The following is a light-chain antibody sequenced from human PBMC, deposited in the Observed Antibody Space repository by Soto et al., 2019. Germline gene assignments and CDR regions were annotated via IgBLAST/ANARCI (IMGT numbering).Light chain of an antibody. CDR3: QQYNSYS. CDR2: HAS. V-gene: IGKV1-5*02. Sequence: DIQMTQSPSTLSASVGDRVTIICRASQSIRSLLAWYQQKPGTAPKALIYHASNLQSGVPSRFSGSGSGTEFTLTISSLQPDDFATYYCQQYNSYSFGQGTKVDI. J-gene: IGKJ1*01. CDR1: QSIRSL.